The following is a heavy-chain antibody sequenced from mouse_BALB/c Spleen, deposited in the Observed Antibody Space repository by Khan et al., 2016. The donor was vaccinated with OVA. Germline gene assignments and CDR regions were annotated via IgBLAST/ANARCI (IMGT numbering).Heavy chain of an antibody. D-gene: IGHD2-14*01. CDR3: VRDGANHRNDGWFAY. Sequence: QVQLKQSGAELARPGASVKMSCKASGYTFTSYTIHWIKKRPGQGLEWIGYINPSNGYTNYNQKFKDKATLTTDKSSTTAYLQLSSLTSDDSAVXTCVRDGANHRNDGWFAYWGQGTLVTVSA. CDR1: GYTFTSYT. CDR2: INPSNGYT. J-gene: IGHJ3*01. V-gene: IGHV1-4*01.